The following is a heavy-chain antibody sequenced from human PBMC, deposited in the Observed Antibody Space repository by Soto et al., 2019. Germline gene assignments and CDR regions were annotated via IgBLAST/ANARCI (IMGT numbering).Heavy chain of an antibody. D-gene: IGHD6-13*01. J-gene: IGHJ4*02. V-gene: IGHV4-4*02. Sequence: QVQLQESGPGLVRPSGTLYLTCAVSGGSISSNNWWRWVRQPPGKGLEWIGEIFHSGSTNYNPSLKSRVTMSVVPSKNLFSLTLNSVTAADTAFYYCARDQGSHPGDWGQGTLVSVSS. CDR2: IFHSGST. CDR1: GGSISSNNW. CDR3: ARDQGSHPGD.